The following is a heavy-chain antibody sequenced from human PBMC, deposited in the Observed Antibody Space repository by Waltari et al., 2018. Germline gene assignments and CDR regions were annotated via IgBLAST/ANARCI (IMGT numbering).Heavy chain of an antibody. V-gene: IGHV5-10-1*03. J-gene: IGHJ4*01. Sequence: DVHLVQSGAEVKRPGESATISCEASGYTFDDYWISWVRQRPGEGLEWMGRIDPSDSYINYSPSFQGHVRFSVDRSTTTAYLQWTGLKASDTAMYYCARHKSSFLPPDEYWGQGTQVTVSS. D-gene: IGHD3-10*01. CDR2: IDPSDSYI. CDR1: GYTFDDYW. CDR3: ARHKSSFLPPDEY.